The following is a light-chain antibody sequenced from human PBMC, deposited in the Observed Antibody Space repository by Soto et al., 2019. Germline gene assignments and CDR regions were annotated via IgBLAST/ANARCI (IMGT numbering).Light chain of an antibody. J-gene: IGKJ1*01. V-gene: IGKV1-39*01. CDR2: AAS. Sequence: DIQMTQSPSSLSASVGDRVTITCRASQSVSGYLNWYQQKPGKAPNLLIYAASSLQSGVPSRFSGSGSGTDFTLTISNLQPEDFATYCCQQCYSTPRTFGQGTSVELK. CDR1: QSVSGY. CDR3: QQCYSTPRT.